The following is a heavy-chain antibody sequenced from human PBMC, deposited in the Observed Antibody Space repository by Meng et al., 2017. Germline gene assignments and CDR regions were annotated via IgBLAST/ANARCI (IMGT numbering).Heavy chain of an antibody. CDR2: INAGNGNT. CDR3: ARLVVAVAGTGGVMSWDGFRQPYYFDY. CDR1: GYTFTSYA. J-gene: IGHJ4*02. V-gene: IGHV1-3*01. D-gene: IGHD6-19*01. Sequence: ASVKVSCKASGYTFTSYAMHWVRQAPGQRLEWMGWINAGNGNTKYSQKFQGRVTITRDTSASTAYMELSSLRSEDTAVYYCARLVVAVAGTGGVMSWDGFRQPYYFDYWGQGTLVTVSS.